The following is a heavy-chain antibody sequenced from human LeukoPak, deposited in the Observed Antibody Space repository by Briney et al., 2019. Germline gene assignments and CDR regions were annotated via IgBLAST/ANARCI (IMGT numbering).Heavy chain of an antibody. CDR1: GGSFSGYY. D-gene: IGHD3-3*01. Sequence: PSETLSLTCAVYGGSFSGYYWSWIRQPPGKGLEWIGEINHSGSTNYNPSLKSRVTISVDTSKNQFSLKLSSVTAADTAVYYCARGRGFWSGYYNWFDPWGQGTLVTVSS. CDR2: INHSGST. V-gene: IGHV4-34*01. CDR3: ARGRGFWSGYYNWFDP. J-gene: IGHJ5*02.